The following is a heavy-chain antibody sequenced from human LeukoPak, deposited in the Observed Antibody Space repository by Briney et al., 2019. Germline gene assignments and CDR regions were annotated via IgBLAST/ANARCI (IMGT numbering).Heavy chain of an antibody. D-gene: IGHD3/OR15-3a*01. J-gene: IGHJ6*02. CDR2: INSNGGST. Sequence: GGSLRLSCAASGLTVSSNYMSWVRQAPGKGLEYVAGINSNGGSTYYADSVKGRFTMSGDNSKNTLYLQMSSLRAEDTAVYYCVKGTGTKYYYYGMDVWGQGTTVTVSS. CDR1: GLTVSSNY. CDR3: VKGTGTKYYYYGMDV. V-gene: IGHV3-64D*06.